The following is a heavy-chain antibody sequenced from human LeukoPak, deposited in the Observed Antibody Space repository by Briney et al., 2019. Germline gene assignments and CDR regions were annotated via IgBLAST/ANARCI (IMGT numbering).Heavy chain of an antibody. CDR3: ARVRGDFETG. D-gene: IGHD3-16*01. V-gene: IGHV4-59*01. CDR1: GCSISCSY. J-gene: IGHJ4*02. Sequence: SETLSLTCSVAGCSISCSYWTWIRQPPGKGLEWIGYSYYSGSTAYNPSLKSRVTISVDTSKSQFSLKLISGTAADTAIYYCARVRGDFETGWWQGSLVTDCS. CDR2: SYYSGST.